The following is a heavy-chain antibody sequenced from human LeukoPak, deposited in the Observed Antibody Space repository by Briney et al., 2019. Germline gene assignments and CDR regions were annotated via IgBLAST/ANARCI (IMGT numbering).Heavy chain of an antibody. Sequence: PSETLSLTCTASGGSFTSDYWSWIRQPPGKGLEWIGYIYYSGSTNYNPSLKSRVTISVDTSKNQFSLKLSSVTAADTAVYYCARVGAYGSGSYLDYWGQGTLVTVSS. CDR2: IYYSGST. V-gene: IGHV4-59*01. CDR3: ARVGAYGSGSYLDY. D-gene: IGHD3-10*01. CDR1: GGSFTSDY. J-gene: IGHJ4*02.